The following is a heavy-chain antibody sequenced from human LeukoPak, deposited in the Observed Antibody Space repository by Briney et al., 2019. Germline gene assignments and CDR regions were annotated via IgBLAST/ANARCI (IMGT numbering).Heavy chain of an antibody. CDR2: ISPNSVEK. CDR1: GSTFSDYY. J-gene: IGHJ3*02. D-gene: IGHD2-21*02. CDR3: ARKRGVGVDSNAFDI. Sequence: VKVSCKASGSTFSDYYMHWVRQAPAQGLEWMGWISPNSVEKVYAQKFQGRVTMTRDTSISTAYMELSRLRSDDTAVYYCARKRGVGVDSNAFDIWGQGTMVTVSS. V-gene: IGHV1-2*02.